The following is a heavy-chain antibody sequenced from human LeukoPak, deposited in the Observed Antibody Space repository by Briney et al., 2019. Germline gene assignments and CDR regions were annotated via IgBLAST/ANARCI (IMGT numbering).Heavy chain of an antibody. CDR1: GFTFSNFA. CDR2: ISGNGGST. V-gene: IGHV3-23*01. J-gene: IGHJ4*02. CDR3: AKERPSSGYFDY. Sequence: GPLRLSCAASGFTFSNFAMSWVRQAPGKGLEWVSAISGNGGSTYYADSVKGRFTISRDNSKNTLYLQLNSLRAEDTAVYYCAKERPSSGYFDYWSQGTLVTVSS. D-gene: IGHD6-25*01.